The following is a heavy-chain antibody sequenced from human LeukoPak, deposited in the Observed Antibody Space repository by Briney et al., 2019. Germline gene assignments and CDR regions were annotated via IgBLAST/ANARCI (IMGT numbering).Heavy chain of an antibody. CDR2: IIPIFGTA. CDR1: GGTFSSYA. V-gene: IGHV1-69*01. CDR3: ARDYYDSSGRYFIQAGPFDY. J-gene: IGHJ4*02. D-gene: IGHD3-22*01. Sequence: SVKGSCKASGGTFSSYAISWVRQAPGQGLEWMGGIIPIFGTANYAQKFQGRVTITADESTSTAYMELSSLRSEDTAVYYCARDYYDSSGRYFIQAGPFDYWGQGTLVTVSS.